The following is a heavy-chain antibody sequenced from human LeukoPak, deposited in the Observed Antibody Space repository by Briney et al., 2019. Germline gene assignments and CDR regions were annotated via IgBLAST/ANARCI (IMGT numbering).Heavy chain of an antibody. D-gene: IGHD1-26*01. CDR1: GFSVSSNY. V-gene: IGHV3-66*02. CDR2: IYSGGST. J-gene: IGHJ4*02. Sequence: QPGGSLRLSCAASGFSVSSNYMSWVRQVPGKGLEWVTIIYSGGSTYYADSVKGRFTISRDNSKNTLYLQMNSLRVEDTAVYYCARELHWGQGTLVTVSS. CDR3: ARELH.